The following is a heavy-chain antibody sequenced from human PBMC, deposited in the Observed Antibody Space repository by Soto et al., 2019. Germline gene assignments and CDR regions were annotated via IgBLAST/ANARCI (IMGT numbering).Heavy chain of an antibody. Sequence: SETLSLTCAVSGDSVTSNVWWSWVRQPPGKGLEWIGEAYHNGLTDYNPSLKSRVTMSVDTSKNEFSLKLTSLTAADTAIYYCARDAEVTGESDRFDYWGQGTPVTVSS. V-gene: IGHV4-4*02. CDR3: ARDAEVTGESDRFDY. D-gene: IGHD2-21*02. CDR2: AYHNGLT. CDR1: GDSVTSNVW. J-gene: IGHJ4*02.